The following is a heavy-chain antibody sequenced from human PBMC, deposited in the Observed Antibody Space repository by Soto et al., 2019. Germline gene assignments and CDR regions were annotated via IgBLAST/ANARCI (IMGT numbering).Heavy chain of an antibody. CDR1: GFTFGDYA. CDR3: TRGGSGYDLLAYYYYYGMDV. D-gene: IGHD5-12*01. CDR2: IRSKAYGGTT. Sequence: GGSLRLSCTASGFTFGDYAMSWFRQAPGKGLEWVGFIRSKAYGGTTEYAASVKGRFTISRDDSKSIAYLQMNSLKTEDTAVYYCTRGGSGYDLLAYYYYYGMDVWGQGTTVTVSS. V-gene: IGHV3-49*03. J-gene: IGHJ6*02.